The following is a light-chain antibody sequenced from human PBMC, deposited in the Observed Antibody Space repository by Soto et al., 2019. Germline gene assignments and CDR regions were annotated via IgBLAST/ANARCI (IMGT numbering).Light chain of an antibody. Sequence: EIVLTQSPGTLSSSPGERATLSCRASQSVSSSYLAWYQQKPGQAPRLLIYGASSRATGIPDRFSGSGSETDFTLTISRLEPEDFAVYYCQQYGSSPPQTFGQGTKVDIK. V-gene: IGKV3-20*01. CDR3: QQYGSSPPQT. J-gene: IGKJ1*01. CDR1: QSVSSSY. CDR2: GAS.